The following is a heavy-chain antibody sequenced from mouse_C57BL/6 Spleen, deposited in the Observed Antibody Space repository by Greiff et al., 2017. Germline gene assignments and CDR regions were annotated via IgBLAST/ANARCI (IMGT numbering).Heavy chain of an antibody. Sequence: QVQLQQSGAELVRPGASVTLSCKASGYTFTDYEMHWVKQTPVHGLEWIGAIDPETGGTAYNQKFKGKAILTADASSSTAYMELRSLTSEDSAVDNCTGSPLNYYGSSWEYWYFDVWGTGTTVTVSS. D-gene: IGHD1-1*01. CDR2: IDPETGGT. CDR3: TGSPLNYYGSSWEYWYFDV. J-gene: IGHJ1*03. V-gene: IGHV1-15*01. CDR1: GYTFTDYE.